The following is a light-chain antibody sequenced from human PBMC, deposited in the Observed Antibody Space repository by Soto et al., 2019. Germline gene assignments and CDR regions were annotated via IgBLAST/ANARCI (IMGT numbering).Light chain of an antibody. Sequence: EIVLTQSPATLSLSPGERATLSCRASQSVSSYLAWYQQKPCQAPRLLISDASNRATGIPARFSGSGSGTDFTLTISSLEPEDLAVYYCQQRSNWPWTFGQGTKVEIK. J-gene: IGKJ1*01. CDR2: DAS. CDR1: QSVSSY. V-gene: IGKV3-11*01. CDR3: QQRSNWPWT.